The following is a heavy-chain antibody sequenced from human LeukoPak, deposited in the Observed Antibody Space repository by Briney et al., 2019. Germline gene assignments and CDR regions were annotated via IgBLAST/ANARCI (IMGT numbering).Heavy chain of an antibody. CDR1: GYTFTSSD. CDR2: MNPNSGDT. D-gene: IGHD1-26*01. V-gene: IGHV1-8*01. Sequence: ASVKVSCKASGYTFTSSDINWVRQATGQGLEWMGWMNPNSGDTGYAPKFQGRVTMTRNTSISAAYMELSSLRSEDTAVYYCARGGYSGSYLDYWGQGTLVTVSS. CDR3: ARGGYSGSYLDY. J-gene: IGHJ4*02.